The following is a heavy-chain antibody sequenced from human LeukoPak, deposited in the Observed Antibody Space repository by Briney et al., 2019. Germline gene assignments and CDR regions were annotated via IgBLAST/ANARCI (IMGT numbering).Heavy chain of an antibody. CDR2: ISSSSSYI. D-gene: IGHD4-23*01. V-gene: IGHV3-21*01. CDR3: ARALLRWVPLDY. J-gene: IGHJ4*02. Sequence: GALRLSCAASGFTFSSYSMNWVRQAPGKGLEWVSSISSSSSYIYYADSVKGRFTISRDNAKNSLYLQMNSLRAEDTAVYYCARALLRWVPLDYWGQGTLVTVSS. CDR1: GFTFSSYS.